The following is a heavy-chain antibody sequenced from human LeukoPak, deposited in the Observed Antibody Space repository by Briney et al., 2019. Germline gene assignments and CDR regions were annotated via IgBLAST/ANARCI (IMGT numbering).Heavy chain of an antibody. CDR3: VQDPSVRTALAYYFHY. Sequence: GGSLRLSCAASGFTFNNYGMHWVRQAPGKGLEWVAAISYDGRNKYYADSVKGRFTISRDNSKNTLSLEMSSLRAEDTAVYYCVQDPSVRTALAYYFHYWGPGSLVTVSS. V-gene: IGHV3-30*18. CDR2: ISYDGRNK. CDR1: GFTFNNYG. D-gene: IGHD5-18*01. J-gene: IGHJ4*02.